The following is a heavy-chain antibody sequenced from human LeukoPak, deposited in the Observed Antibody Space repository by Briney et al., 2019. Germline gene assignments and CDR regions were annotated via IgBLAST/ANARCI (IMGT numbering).Heavy chain of an antibody. CDR1: RYTFTNYY. CDR2: INPNNGET. Sequence: GASVKVSCKASRYTFTNYYLHWVRQAPGQGLEWMGWINPNNGETNYTQKFQGRVTMTRDTSISTAYMELSRLRSDDTAVYYCARDRPTTAARPSAWFDPWGQGVLVTVSS. V-gene: IGHV1-2*02. D-gene: IGHD6-6*01. CDR3: ARDRPTTAARPSAWFDP. J-gene: IGHJ5*02.